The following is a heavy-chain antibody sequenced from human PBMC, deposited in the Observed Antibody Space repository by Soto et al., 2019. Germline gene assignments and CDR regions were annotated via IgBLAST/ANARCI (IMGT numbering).Heavy chain of an antibody. V-gene: IGHV4-59*01. Sequence: SETLSLTCTVSGGTINSDYWSWIRQPPGKGLEWIGYIYYRGNTNYNPSLKSRVTISIDTSKNQFSLKLSSVTAADTAVYYCASDPLPGYWGQGTLVT. J-gene: IGHJ4*02. CDR3: ASDPLPGY. CDR2: IYYRGNT. CDR1: GGTINSDY.